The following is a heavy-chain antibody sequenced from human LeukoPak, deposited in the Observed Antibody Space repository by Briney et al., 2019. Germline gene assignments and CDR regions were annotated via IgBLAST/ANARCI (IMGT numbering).Heavy chain of an antibody. D-gene: IGHD2-15*01. V-gene: IGHV4-59*08. Sequence: SETLSLTCTVSGGSTSSYYWSWIRQPPGKGLEWIGYIYYSGSTNYNPSLKSRVTISVDTSKNQFSLKLSSVTAADTAVYYCARHLSGYCSGGSCPYYFDYWGQGTLVTVSS. CDR2: IYYSGST. CDR1: GGSTSSYY. CDR3: ARHLSGYCSGGSCPYYFDY. J-gene: IGHJ4*02.